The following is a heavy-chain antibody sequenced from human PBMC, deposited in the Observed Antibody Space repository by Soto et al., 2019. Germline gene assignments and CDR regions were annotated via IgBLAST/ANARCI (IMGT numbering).Heavy chain of an antibody. CDR3: ARNPLPLGYCSSTSCYAHGAFDI. Sequence: QVQLVESGGGVVQPGRSLRLSCAASGFTFSSYAMHWVRQAPGKGLEWVAVISYDGSNKYYADSVKGRFTISRDNSKNTLYLQMNSLRAEDSAVYYCARNPLPLGYCSSTSCYAHGAFDIWGQGTMVTVSS. CDR2: ISYDGSNK. CDR1: GFTFSSYA. V-gene: IGHV3-30-3*01. J-gene: IGHJ3*02. D-gene: IGHD2-2*01.